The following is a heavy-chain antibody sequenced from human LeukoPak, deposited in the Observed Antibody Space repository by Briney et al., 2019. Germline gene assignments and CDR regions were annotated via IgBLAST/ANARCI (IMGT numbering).Heavy chain of an antibody. CDR3: ARDLINTAMGFDY. CDR2: IIPIFGTA. Sequence: ASVKVSCKASGGTFSSYAISWVRQAPGQGLEWMGGIIPIFGTANYAQKFQGRVTITADESTSTAYMELSSLRSEDTAVYYCARDLINTAMGFDYWGQGTLVTVSS. J-gene: IGHJ4*02. CDR1: GGTFSSYA. V-gene: IGHV1-69*13. D-gene: IGHD5-18*01.